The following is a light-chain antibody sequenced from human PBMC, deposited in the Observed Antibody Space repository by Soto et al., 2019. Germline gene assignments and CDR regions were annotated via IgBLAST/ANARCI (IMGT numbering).Light chain of an antibody. CDR2: GAS. Sequence: EIVMTQSPATLAVSPGGRTTLSCRASQSVSSSNLAWYQQKPGQAPRLLIYGASSRATDIPDRFSGSGSGTDFTLTISSLEPEDFAVYYCQQRSNWPLTFGGGTKVDIK. V-gene: IGKV3D-20*02. CDR1: QSVSSSN. CDR3: QQRSNWPLT. J-gene: IGKJ4*01.